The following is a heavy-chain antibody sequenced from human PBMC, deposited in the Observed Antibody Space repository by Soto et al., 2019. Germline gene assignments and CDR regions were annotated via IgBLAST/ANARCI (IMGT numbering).Heavy chain of an antibody. D-gene: IGHD1-26*01. Sequence: EVQLLDSGGGLVQPGGSLRLSCAASGFTFSNYAMNWVRQAPGKGLDWVSAISGSGGSTYYADSVKGRFTISRDNSKNTVYPPMGSLGAGDTAGKYLAEGTLGRCYRLGHWGQGTLVTVSS. V-gene: IGHV3-23*01. CDR1: GFTFSNYA. J-gene: IGHJ4*02. CDR2: ISGSGGST. CDR3: AEGTLGRCYRLGH.